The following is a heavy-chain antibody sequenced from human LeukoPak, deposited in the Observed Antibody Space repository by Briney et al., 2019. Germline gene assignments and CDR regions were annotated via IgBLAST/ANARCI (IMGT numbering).Heavy chain of an antibody. CDR1: GFTVSSNY. J-gene: IGHJ4*02. Sequence: GGSLRLSCAASGFTVSSNYMSWVRQAPGKGLEWVSVIYSGGSTYYADSVKGRFTISRDNSKNTLYLQMNSLRAEDTAVYYCARAGYSNSFDYWGQGTLVTVSS. D-gene: IGHD5-18*01. CDR2: IYSGGST. CDR3: ARAGYSNSFDY. V-gene: IGHV3-53*01.